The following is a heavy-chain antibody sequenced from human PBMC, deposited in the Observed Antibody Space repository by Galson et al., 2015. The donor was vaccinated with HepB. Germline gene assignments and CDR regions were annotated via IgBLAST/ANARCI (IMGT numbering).Heavy chain of an antibody. J-gene: IGHJ6*03. CDR1: RFTFRNYG. Sequence: LKLSCAASRFTFRNYGMHWVRQAPGKGLEWVAFISYDGGHKYCRDSVKGRFTISRDNSKNTLYLQMNSLRSEDTALYYCAKDAAGRNDGRYKIHQYYMDVWGKGTTVTVS. CDR2: ISYDGGHK. V-gene: IGHV3-33*05. CDR3: AKDAAGRNDGRYKIHQYYMDV. D-gene: IGHD1-1*01.